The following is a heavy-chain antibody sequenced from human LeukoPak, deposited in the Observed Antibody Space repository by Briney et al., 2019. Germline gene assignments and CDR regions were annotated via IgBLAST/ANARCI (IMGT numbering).Heavy chain of an antibody. J-gene: IGHJ6*03. CDR3: TTYRKLDSQYYNMDV. CDR2: IKSKTDGGTA. D-gene: IGHD1-26*01. CDR1: GFTFSSYS. Sequence: GGSLRLSCAASGFTFSSYSMNWARQAPGKGLEWVGRIKSKTDGGTADYAAPVKGRFTISRDDSTNTLYLQMNSLKTEDTAVYYCTTYRKLDSQYYNMDVWGKGTTVTVS. V-gene: IGHV3-15*01.